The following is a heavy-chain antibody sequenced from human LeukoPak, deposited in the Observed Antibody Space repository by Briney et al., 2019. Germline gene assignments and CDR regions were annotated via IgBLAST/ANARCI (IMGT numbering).Heavy chain of an antibody. CDR1: GGSISSYD. V-gene: IGHV4-4*07. D-gene: IGHD2-15*01. CDR2: IYASGGT. Sequence: PSGTLSLTCTVSGGSISSYDWSWLRQPAGKGLEWIGRIYASGGTNYNPTLKSRGNISVDTSKNQFPLKLSSVTAADAAVYYCPRVRCRGGSCYPRYYYYYMDVWGKGTTVTVSS. CDR3: PRVRCRGGSCYPRYYYYYMDV. J-gene: IGHJ6*03.